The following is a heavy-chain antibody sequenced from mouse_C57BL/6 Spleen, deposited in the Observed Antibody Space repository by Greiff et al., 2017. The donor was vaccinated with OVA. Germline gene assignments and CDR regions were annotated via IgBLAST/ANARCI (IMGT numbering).Heavy chain of an antibody. Sequence: EVQLVESGGGLVKPGGSLKLSCAASGFTFSSYAMSWVRQTPEKRLEWVATISDGGSYTYYPDNVKGRFTISRDNAKNNLYLQMSHLKSEDTAMYYCARDYDYDGFAYWGQGTLVTVSA. V-gene: IGHV5-4*01. CDR1: GFTFSSYA. D-gene: IGHD2-4*01. J-gene: IGHJ3*01. CDR2: ISDGGSYT. CDR3: ARDYDYDGFAY.